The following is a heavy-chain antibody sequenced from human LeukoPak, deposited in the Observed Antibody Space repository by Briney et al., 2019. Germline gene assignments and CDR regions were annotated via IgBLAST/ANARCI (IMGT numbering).Heavy chain of an antibody. Sequence: GGSLRLSCAASGFTFSSYAMSWVRQAPGKGLEWVSAISGSGGSTYYADSVKGRFTISRDNSKNTLYLQMNSLRAEDTAVYYCSLDLPYYDFWSGYYAPSFDYWGQGTLVTVSS. V-gene: IGHV3-23*01. CDR3: SLDLPYYDFWSGYYAPSFDY. J-gene: IGHJ4*02. D-gene: IGHD3-3*01. CDR2: ISGSGGST. CDR1: GFTFSSYA.